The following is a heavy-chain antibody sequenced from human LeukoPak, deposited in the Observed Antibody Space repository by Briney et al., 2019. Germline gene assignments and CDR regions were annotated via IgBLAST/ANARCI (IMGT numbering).Heavy chain of an antibody. CDR2: ISSSSSTI. D-gene: IGHD3-16*01. J-gene: IGHJ4*02. CDR3: ASDSFKGY. V-gene: IGHV3-48*01. CDR1: GFTFSSYS. Sequence: GGSLRLSCAASGFTFSSYSMNWVRQAPGKGLEWVSYISSSSSTIYYADSVKGRFTISRDNAKNSLYLQMNSLRAEDTAVYYCASDSFKGYWGQGTLVTVSS.